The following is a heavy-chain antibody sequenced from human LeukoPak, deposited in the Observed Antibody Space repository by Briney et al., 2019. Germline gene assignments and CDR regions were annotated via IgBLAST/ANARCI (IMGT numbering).Heavy chain of an antibody. CDR1: GFTFNDYA. Sequence: GGSLRLSCAASGFTFNDYAMQWVRQAPGKGLEWVSGIGWNSGSIGYADSVKGRFTISRDNAKNSLYLQMNSLRAEDTALYYCAKDTYYYCSGSYPPNYYYYGMDVWGQGTTVTVSS. D-gene: IGHD3-10*01. J-gene: IGHJ6*02. CDR2: IGWNSGSI. V-gene: IGHV3-9*01. CDR3: AKDTYYYCSGSYPPNYYYYGMDV.